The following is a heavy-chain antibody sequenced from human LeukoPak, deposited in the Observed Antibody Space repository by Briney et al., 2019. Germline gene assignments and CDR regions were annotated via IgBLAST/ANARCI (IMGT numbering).Heavy chain of an antibody. J-gene: IGHJ6*02. CDR2: ILYSGST. CDR1: GGSISRSNYF. Sequence: SETLSLTCTVSGGSISRSNYFWGWIRQPPGMGLEWIGSILYSGSTYYNPSLKSRVTISVDTSKNQFSLKLSSVTAADTAVYYCARGYSSSWYSYYYGMDVWGQGTTVTVSS. V-gene: IGHV4-39*01. CDR3: ARGYSSSWYSYYYGMDV. D-gene: IGHD6-13*01.